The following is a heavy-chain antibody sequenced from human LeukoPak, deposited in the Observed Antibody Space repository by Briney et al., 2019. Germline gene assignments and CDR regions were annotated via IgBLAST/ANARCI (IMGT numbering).Heavy chain of an antibody. CDR1: GGSFSGYY. J-gene: IGHJ4*02. CDR3: ARHAIVVVVAALPNYFDY. D-gene: IGHD2-15*01. CDR2: INHSGST. Sequence: SETLSLTCAVYGGSFSGYYWSWIRQPPGKGLEWIGEINHSGSTNYNPTLKSRVTISVDTSKNQFSLKLSSVTAADTAVYYCARHAIVVVVAALPNYFDYWGQGTLVTVSS. V-gene: IGHV4-34*01.